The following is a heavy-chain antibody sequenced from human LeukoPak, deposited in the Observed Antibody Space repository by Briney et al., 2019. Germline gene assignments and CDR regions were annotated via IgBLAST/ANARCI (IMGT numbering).Heavy chain of an antibody. CDR3: AREGQQLVPDGMDV. CDR2: INPNSGGT. Sequence: GASVKVSCKASGYTFTSYGISWVRQAPGQGLEWMGWINPNSGGTNYAQKFQGRVTMTRDTSISTAYMELSRLRSDDTAVYYCAREGQQLVPDGMDVWGQGTTVTVSS. V-gene: IGHV1-2*02. J-gene: IGHJ6*02. D-gene: IGHD6-13*01. CDR1: GYTFTSYG.